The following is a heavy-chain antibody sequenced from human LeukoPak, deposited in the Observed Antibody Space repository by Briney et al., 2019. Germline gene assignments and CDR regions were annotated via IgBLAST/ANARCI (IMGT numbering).Heavy chain of an antibody. V-gene: IGHV4-59*08. CDR1: GGSISSYY. Sequence: SETLSLTCTVSGGSISSYYWSWIRQPPGKGLEWIGYIYYSGSTNYNPSLKSRVPISVDTSKNQFSLKLSSVTAADTAVYYCARRRGQSLDPWGQGTLVTVSS. J-gene: IGHJ5*02. CDR2: IYYSGST. CDR3: ARRRGQSLDP.